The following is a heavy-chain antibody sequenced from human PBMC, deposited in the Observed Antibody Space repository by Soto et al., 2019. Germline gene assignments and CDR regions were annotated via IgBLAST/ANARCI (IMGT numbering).Heavy chain of an antibody. V-gene: IGHV4-34*01. Sequence: PSETLSLTCAVYGGSFSDYYWTWIRQPPGKELEWIGEINHSGSTNYNPSLKSRVTISLDTSKNQFSLKLSSVTAADTAMYYCARSYVWGSYHRSFDYWGQGSQVTVSS. CDR2: INHSGST. D-gene: IGHD3-16*02. CDR1: GGSFSDYY. J-gene: IGHJ4*02. CDR3: ARSYVWGSYHRSFDY.